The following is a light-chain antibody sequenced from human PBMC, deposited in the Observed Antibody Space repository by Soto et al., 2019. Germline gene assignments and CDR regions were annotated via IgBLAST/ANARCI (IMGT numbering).Light chain of an antibody. CDR1: GSDVGAYNL. CDR2: EVN. V-gene: IGLV2-23*02. CDR3: CSYAGTVAYV. J-gene: IGLJ1*01. Sequence: QSVLTQPASVSGSPGQPITISCAGTGSDVGAYNLVSWYQQHPGKAPKPIICEVNTRPSGISNRFSGSKSGDTASLTISGLQAENEGHYFCCSYAGTVAYVFSTVTKDT.